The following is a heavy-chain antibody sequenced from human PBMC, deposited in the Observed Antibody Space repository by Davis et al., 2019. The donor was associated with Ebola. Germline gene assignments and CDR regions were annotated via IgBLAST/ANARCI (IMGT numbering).Heavy chain of an antibody. CDR2: INPNSGGT. V-gene: IGHV1-2*06. J-gene: IGHJ5*02. D-gene: IGHD3-3*01. Sequence: AASVKVSCKASGYTFTGYYMHWVRQAPGQGLEWMGRINPNSGGTKSAQKFQGRVSMTRDTSISTAYMELSSLRSDDTAMYYCARAVEFLEWLLYGPGWFDPWGQGTLVTVSS. CDR3: ARAVEFLEWLLYGPGWFDP. CDR1: GYTFTGYY.